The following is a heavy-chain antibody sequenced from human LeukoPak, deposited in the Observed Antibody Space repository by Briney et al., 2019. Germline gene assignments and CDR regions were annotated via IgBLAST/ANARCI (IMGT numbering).Heavy chain of an antibody. CDR3: ARISMLRGGESDY. V-gene: IGHV2-70*11. D-gene: IGHD3-10*01. J-gene: IGHJ4*02. CDR2: IDWDDDK. Sequence: SGPTLFNPTPPLTLTCTFSGFSLNTTQMCVAWIRQPPGKALEWLARIDWDDDKYYSPSLKTRLTISRDTSKGQVVLKMTNMDPVDTATYYCARISMLRGGESDYWGQGILVTVSS. CDR1: GFSLNTTQMC.